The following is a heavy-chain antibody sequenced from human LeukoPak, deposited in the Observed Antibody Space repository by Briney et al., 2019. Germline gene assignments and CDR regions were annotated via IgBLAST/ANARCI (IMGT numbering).Heavy chain of an antibody. V-gene: IGHV3-21*01. CDR1: GFIFSSYS. CDR2: ISSSSSYI. CDR3: ARGGEIRYCSSTSCYQSDY. Sequence: PGGSLRLSCAASGFIFSSYSMNWVRQAPGKGLEWVSSISSSSSYIYYADSVKGRFTISRDNAKNSLYLQMNSLRAEDTAVYYCARGGEIRYCSSTSCYQSDYWGQGTLVTVSS. J-gene: IGHJ4*02. D-gene: IGHD2-2*01.